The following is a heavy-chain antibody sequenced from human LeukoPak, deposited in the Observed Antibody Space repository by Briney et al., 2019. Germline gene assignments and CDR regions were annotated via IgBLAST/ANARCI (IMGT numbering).Heavy chain of an antibody. CDR1: GFTFSSYA. Sequence: GGSLRLSCAASGFTFSSYAMHWVRQAPGKGLEWVSFIYSDNTHYSHSVKGRFTISRDNSKNTLYLQMNSPRAEDTAVYYCARRAGAYSHPYDYWGQGTLVTVSS. D-gene: IGHD4/OR15-4a*01. CDR2: IYSDNT. J-gene: IGHJ4*02. V-gene: IGHV3-53*01. CDR3: ARRAGAYSHPYDY.